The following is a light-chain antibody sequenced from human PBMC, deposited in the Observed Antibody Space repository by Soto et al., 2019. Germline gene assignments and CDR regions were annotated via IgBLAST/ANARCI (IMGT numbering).Light chain of an antibody. Sequence: EIVLTQSPGTLSLSPGERATLSCRASQSVTSSYLAWFQQKPGQAPRLLIYGASNRATGIPDRFSGSGSGTDFTLTISRLEPEDFAVYYCQQYVSSPRTFGQATKVEIK. V-gene: IGKV3-20*01. J-gene: IGKJ1*01. CDR3: QQYVSSPRT. CDR1: QSVTSSY. CDR2: GAS.